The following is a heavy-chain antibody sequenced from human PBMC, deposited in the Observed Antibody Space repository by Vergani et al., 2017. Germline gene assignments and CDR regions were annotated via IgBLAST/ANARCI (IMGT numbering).Heavy chain of an antibody. Sequence: EVQLLESGGGLVQPGGSRRLSCAGAGFTFDTYTMAYVLQAPGKGLEWVATISSGGGDIFYADSVKGRFTISRDNSKNTLFLQMNSLKDEDTAVYYCTTAWGLYYLHGEYFQYWGRGTLVSVSS. D-gene: IGHD3-10*01. CDR2: ISSGGGDI. J-gene: IGHJ1*01. V-gene: IGHV3-23*01. CDR1: GFTFDTYT. CDR3: TTAWGLYYLHGEYFQY.